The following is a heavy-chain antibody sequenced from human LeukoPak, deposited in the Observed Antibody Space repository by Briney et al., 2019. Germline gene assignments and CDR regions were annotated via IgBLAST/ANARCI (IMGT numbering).Heavy chain of an antibody. CDR2: INHSGST. J-gene: IGHJ4*02. Sequence: SETLSLTCAVYGGSFSGYYWSWIRQPPGKGLEWIGEINHSGSTNYIPSLKSRVTISVDTSKNQFSLKLSSVTAADTAVYYCARGPPRQLVRARLAGYFDYWGQGTLVTVSS. D-gene: IGHD6-6*01. CDR3: ARGPPRQLVRARLAGYFDY. CDR1: GGSFSGYY. V-gene: IGHV4-34*01.